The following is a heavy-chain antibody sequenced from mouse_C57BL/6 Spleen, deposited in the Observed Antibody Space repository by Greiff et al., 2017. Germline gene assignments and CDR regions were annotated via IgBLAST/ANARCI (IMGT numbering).Heavy chain of an antibody. CDR1: GYTFTSYW. Sequence: QVQLQQPGAELVKPGASVKLSCKASGYTFTSYWMQWVKQRPGQGLEWIGEIDPSDIYTNYNQKFTGKATLTVDTSSSTAYMQLSSLTSAVSAVYYCARRPSRVAWFAYWGQGTLVTVSA. CDR3: ARRPSRVAWFAY. D-gene: IGHD6-1*01. V-gene: IGHV1-50*01. CDR2: IDPSDIYT. J-gene: IGHJ3*01.